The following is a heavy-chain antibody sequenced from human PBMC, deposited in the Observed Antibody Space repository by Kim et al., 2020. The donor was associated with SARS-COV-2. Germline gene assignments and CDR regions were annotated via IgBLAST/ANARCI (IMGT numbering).Heavy chain of an antibody. CDR3: ARGFVGEGFRFDY. Sequence: YAQKLQGRVTMTTDTSTSTAYMELRSLRSDDTAVYYCARGFVGEGFRFDYWGQGTLVTVSS. D-gene: IGHD3-16*01. V-gene: IGHV1-18*01. J-gene: IGHJ4*02.